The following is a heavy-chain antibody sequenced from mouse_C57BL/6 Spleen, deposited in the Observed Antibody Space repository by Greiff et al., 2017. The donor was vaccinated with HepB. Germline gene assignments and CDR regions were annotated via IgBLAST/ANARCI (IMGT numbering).Heavy chain of an antibody. V-gene: IGHV1-74*01. J-gene: IGHJ2*01. Sequence: QVQLKQPGAELVKPGASVKVSCKASGYTFTSYWMHWVKQRPGQGLEWIGRIHPSDSDTNYNQKFKGKATLTVDKSSSKANMQLSSLSAEDSAVYDWAIGGGYYNDWGQGTTRTVSS. CDR2: IHPSDSDT. D-gene: IGHD2-3*01. CDR3: AIGGGYYND. CDR1: GYTFTSYW.